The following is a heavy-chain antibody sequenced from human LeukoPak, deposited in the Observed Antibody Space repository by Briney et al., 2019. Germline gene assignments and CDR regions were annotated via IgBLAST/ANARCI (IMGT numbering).Heavy chain of an antibody. CDR3: ARWRYSGSYGGDY. CDR1: VGTFSSYA. V-gene: IGHV1-69*04. D-gene: IGHD1-26*01. J-gene: IGHJ4*02. CDR2: IIPILGIA. Sequence: SVKVSCKASVGTFSSYAISWVRQAPGQGLEWVGRIIPILGIANYAQKFQGRVTITADKSTSTAYMELSSLRSEDTAVYYCARWRYSGSYGGDYWGQGTLVTVSS.